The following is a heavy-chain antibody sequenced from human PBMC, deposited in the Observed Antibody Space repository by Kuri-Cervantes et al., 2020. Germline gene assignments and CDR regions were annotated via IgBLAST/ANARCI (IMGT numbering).Heavy chain of an antibody. CDR2: IYYSGST. CDR3: ASRVMGPDTFDY. V-gene: IGHV4-30-4*08. Sequence: WIRQPPGKGLEWIGYIYYSGSTYYNPSLKSRVTISVDTSKNQFSLKLSSVTAADTAVYYCASRVMGPDTFDYWGQGALVTVSS. J-gene: IGHJ4*02.